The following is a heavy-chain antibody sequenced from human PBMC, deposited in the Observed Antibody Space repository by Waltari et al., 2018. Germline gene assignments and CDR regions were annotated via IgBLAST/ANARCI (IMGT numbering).Heavy chain of an antibody. D-gene: IGHD6-19*01. CDR1: GGSISSYY. J-gene: IGHJ5*02. CDR3: ARHARAVVNWFDP. CDR2: IYYSGST. V-gene: IGHV4-59*08. Sequence: QVQLQESGPGLVKPSETLSLTCTVSGGSISSYYWSWIRQPPGKGLEWIGYIYYSGSTTSNPSLKSRVTISVDTSKNQFSLKLSSVTAADTAVYYCARHARAVVNWFDPWGQGTLVTVSS.